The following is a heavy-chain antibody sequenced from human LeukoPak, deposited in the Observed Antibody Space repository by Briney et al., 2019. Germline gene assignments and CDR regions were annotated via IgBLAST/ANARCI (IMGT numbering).Heavy chain of an antibody. V-gene: IGHV3-74*01. CDR2: INRDGSTT. D-gene: IGHD2-8*02. J-gene: IGHJ4*02. Sequence: GGSLRLSCAASGFTFSSHWMHWVRQVPGKGLLWVSRINRDGSTTNYADSVKGRFTISRDNAKDTLYLQMNSLRTEDTALYYCAKDTRYWGILWGQGTLVTVSS. CDR1: GFTFSSHW. CDR3: AKDTRYWGIL.